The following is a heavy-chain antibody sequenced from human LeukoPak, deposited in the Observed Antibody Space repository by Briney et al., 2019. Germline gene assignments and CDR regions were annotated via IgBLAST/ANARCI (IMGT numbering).Heavy chain of an antibody. D-gene: IGHD3-10*01. CDR1: GFTFSSNS. CDR3: AREYGSGSYYYYYYYYMDV. CDR2: ISSSSSYI. V-gene: IGHV3-21*01. Sequence: GGSLRLSCAASGFTFSSNSMNWVRQAPGKGLEWVSSISSSSSYIYYADSVKGRFTISRDNAKNSLYLQMNSLRAEDTAVYYCAREYGSGSYYYYYYYYMDVWGKGTTVTVSS. J-gene: IGHJ6*03.